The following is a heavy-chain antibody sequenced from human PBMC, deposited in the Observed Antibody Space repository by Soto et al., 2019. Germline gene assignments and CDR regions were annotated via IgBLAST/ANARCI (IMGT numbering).Heavy chain of an antibody. CDR1: GFTFSSYG. Sequence: GGSLRLSCTASGFTFSSYGMHWVRQAPGKGLEWVAVIWYDGSNKYYADSVKGRFTISRDNSKNTLYLQMNSLRAEDTAVYYCARDSQYNWNYGGQPRFLDYWGQGTLVTVSS. J-gene: IGHJ4*02. D-gene: IGHD1-7*01. V-gene: IGHV3-33*01. CDR2: IWYDGSNK. CDR3: ARDSQYNWNYGGQPRFLDY.